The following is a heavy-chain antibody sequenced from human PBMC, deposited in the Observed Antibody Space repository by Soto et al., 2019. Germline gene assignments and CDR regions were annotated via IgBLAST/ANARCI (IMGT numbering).Heavy chain of an antibody. Sequence: EVQLVESGGGLVQPGGSLRLSCAASGFTVSSNYMSWVRQAPGKGLEWVSVIYSGGSTYYADSVKGRFTISRDNSKNTLYLQMNSLRAEDTAGYYCARDSGDGRGGHYYFDYWGQGTLVTVSS. CDR2: IYSGGST. J-gene: IGHJ4*02. CDR1: GFTVSSNY. D-gene: IGHD3-10*01. V-gene: IGHV3-66*01. CDR3: ARDSGDGRGGHYYFDY.